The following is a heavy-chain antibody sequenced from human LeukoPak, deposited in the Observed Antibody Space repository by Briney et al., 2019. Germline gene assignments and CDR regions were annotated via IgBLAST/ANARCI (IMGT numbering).Heavy chain of an antibody. CDR2: IKEDGREK. J-gene: IGHJ4*02. D-gene: IGHD5-18*01. V-gene: IGHV3-7*04. Sequence: PGGSLRLSCASSGFTFSSRWMSWVRQAPGKGLEWGANIKEDGREKYYVDSVKGRFTISRDNAKNSLYLQMNSLRAEDTALYYCARGGYSYDYWGQGPLVTVS. CDR3: ARGGYSYDY. CDR1: GFTFSSRW.